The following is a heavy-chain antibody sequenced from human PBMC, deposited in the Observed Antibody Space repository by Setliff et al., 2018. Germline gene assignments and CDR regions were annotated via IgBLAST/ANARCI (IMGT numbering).Heavy chain of an antibody. D-gene: IGHD3-3*01. Sequence: GESLKISCAASGFSFSSYAMSWVRQAPGKGLEWVSTIIGSGMSTYYSDSVQGRFTISRDNHKNTLHLQMNSLRVEDTAIYYCAKSPHDFWSGRVFFDYWGQGMLVTVSS. CDR3: AKSPHDFWSGRVFFDY. J-gene: IGHJ4*01. V-gene: IGHV3-23*01. CDR2: IIGSGMST. CDR1: GFSFSSYA.